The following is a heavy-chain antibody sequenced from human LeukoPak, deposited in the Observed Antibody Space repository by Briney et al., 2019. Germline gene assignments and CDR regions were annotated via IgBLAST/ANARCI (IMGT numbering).Heavy chain of an antibody. Sequence: SETLSLTCTVSGGSISSYYWSWIRQPPGKGLEWIGYIYYSGSTDYNPSLKSRVTISVETSKNQFSLKLSSVTAADTAVYYCAREGYGDYALDYWGQGTLVTVSS. D-gene: IGHD4-17*01. J-gene: IGHJ4*02. V-gene: IGHV4-59*01. CDR1: GGSISSYY. CDR2: IYYSGST. CDR3: AREGYGDYALDY.